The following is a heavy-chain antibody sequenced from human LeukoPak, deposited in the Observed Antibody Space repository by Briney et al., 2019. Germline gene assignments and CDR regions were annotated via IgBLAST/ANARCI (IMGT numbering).Heavy chain of an antibody. V-gene: IGHV1-2*02. CDR3: ASDQLLWFGELLYVLDY. CDR2: INPNSGGT. Sequence: ASVTVSCKASGYTFTGFYMHWVRQAPGQGLEWVGWINPNSGGTNYAQKFQGRVTMTRDTSISTAYMELSRVRSDDTAVYYCASDQLLWFGELLYVLDYWGQGTLVTVSS. J-gene: IGHJ4*02. CDR1: GYTFTGFY. D-gene: IGHD3-10*01.